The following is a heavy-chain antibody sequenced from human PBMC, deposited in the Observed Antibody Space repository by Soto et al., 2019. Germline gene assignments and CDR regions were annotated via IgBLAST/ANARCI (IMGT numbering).Heavy chain of an antibody. J-gene: IGHJ6*02. D-gene: IGHD4-17*01. CDR1: GGSVSSGTYY. CDR2: IYNSGST. Sequence: PSETLSLTCTVSGGSVSSGTYYWSWIRQPPGKGLESIGYIYNSGSTNYNPSLKSRVPISVDTSKNQFSLKLSSVTAADTAVYYCARVTVTSSYGMDVWGQGTTVTVSS. CDR3: ARVTVTSSYGMDV. V-gene: IGHV4-61*01.